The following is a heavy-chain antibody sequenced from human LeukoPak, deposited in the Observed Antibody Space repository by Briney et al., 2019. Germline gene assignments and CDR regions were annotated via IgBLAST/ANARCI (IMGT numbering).Heavy chain of an antibody. CDR3: ARDHFDSEVGATYYYYYMDV. CDR1: GFTFSSYW. CDR2: IKQDGSEK. D-gene: IGHD1-26*01. Sequence: AGGSLRLSCAASGFTFSSYWMSWVRQAPGKGLEWVANIKQDGSEKYYVDSVKGRFTISRDNAKNSLYLQMNSLRAEDTAVYYCARDHFDSEVGATYYYYYMDVWGKGTTVTVSS. J-gene: IGHJ6*03. V-gene: IGHV3-7*01.